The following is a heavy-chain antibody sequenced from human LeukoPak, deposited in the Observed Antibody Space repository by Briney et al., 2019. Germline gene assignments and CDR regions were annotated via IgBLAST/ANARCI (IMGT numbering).Heavy chain of an antibody. Sequence: PSETLSLTCTVSGYSISSGYYWGWIRQPPGKGLEWIGSIYYSGSTYYNPSLKSRVTISVDTSKNQFSLKLSSVTAADTAVYYCARRSATVVPRFDYWGQGTLVTVSS. CDR3: ARRSATVVPRFDY. J-gene: IGHJ4*02. D-gene: IGHD4-23*01. V-gene: IGHV4-38-2*02. CDR2: IYYSGST. CDR1: GYSISSGYY.